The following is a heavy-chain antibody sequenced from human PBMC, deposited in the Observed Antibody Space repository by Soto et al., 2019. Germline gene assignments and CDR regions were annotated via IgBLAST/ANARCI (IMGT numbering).Heavy chain of an antibody. CDR1: GDTVSSNSVA. D-gene: IGHD2-15*01. J-gene: IGHJ6*02. V-gene: IGHV6-1*01. CDR3: ARSEEDSDYYYYGMDV. Sequence: PSQTLSRTCVGSGDTVSSNSVAWNWVRQSPSRGLEWLGRTYYRSRWYSDYAVSVRSRIDINADTSKNQVSLQLNSVTPEDTAVYYCARSEEDSDYYYYGMDVWGQGTTVTV. CDR2: TYYRSRWYS.